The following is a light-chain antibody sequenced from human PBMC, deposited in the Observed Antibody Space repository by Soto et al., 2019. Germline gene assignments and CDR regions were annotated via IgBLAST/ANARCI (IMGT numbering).Light chain of an antibody. CDR3: QSYASSLSANFV. J-gene: IGLJ1*01. V-gene: IGLV1-40*01. CDR1: STNIGAGYD. Sequence: QSVLTQPPSVSGAPGQRVTISCTGSSTNIGAGYDVHWYQQLPGKAPKLLIYGNNNRPSGVTDRFSGSNSGTSASLAITGLRADDEADYYCQSYASSLSANFVFGTGTKVTVL. CDR2: GNN.